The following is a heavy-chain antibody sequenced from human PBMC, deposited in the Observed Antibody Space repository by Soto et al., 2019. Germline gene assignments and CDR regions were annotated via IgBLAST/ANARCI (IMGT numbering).Heavy chain of an antibody. D-gene: IGHD3-3*01. CDR1: GGSVNGYY. CDR3: ATRITVFGLLIPPFDP. V-gene: IGHV4-34*01. J-gene: IGHJ5*02. CDR2: INHTGGT. Sequence: SETLSLTCAVYGGSVNGYYWNWIRQPPGKGLEWIGEINHTGGTRYNPSLKSRVTMSVDTSKNQFSLRLSSVTAADTAIYYCATRITVFGLLIPPFDPWGQGTQVTVSS.